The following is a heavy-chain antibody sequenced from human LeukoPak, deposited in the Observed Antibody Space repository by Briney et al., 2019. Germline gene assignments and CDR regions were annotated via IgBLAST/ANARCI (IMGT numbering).Heavy chain of an antibody. CDR1: GYTLTSDG. J-gene: IGHJ6*02. CDR2: ISAYNGNT. V-gene: IGHV1-18*01. D-gene: IGHD6-6*01. CDR3: ARLRYSSSFQNYYYYGMDV. Sequence: GASVKVSCKASGYTLTSDGISWVRQAPGQGLEWMGWISAYNGNTNYAQKLQGRVTMTTDTSTSTAYMELRSLRSDDTAVYYCARLRYSSSFQNYYYYGMDVWGQGTTVTVSS.